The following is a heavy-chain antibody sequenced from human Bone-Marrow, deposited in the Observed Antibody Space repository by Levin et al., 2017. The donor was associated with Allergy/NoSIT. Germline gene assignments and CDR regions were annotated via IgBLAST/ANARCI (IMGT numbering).Heavy chain of an antibody. CDR1: GFTFSSYS. CDR3: ARDKGQGVTIFGVVREYYYYGMDV. D-gene: IGHD3-3*01. Sequence: GGSLRLSCAASGFTFSSYSMNWVRQAPGKGLEWVSSISSSSSYIYYADSVKGRFTISRDNAKNSLYLQMNSLRAEETAVYYCARDKGQGVTIFGVVREYYYYGMDVWGQGTTVTVSS. CDR2: ISSSSSYI. J-gene: IGHJ6*02. V-gene: IGHV3-21*01.